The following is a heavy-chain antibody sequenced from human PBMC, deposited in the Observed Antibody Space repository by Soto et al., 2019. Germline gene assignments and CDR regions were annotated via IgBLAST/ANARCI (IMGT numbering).Heavy chain of an antibody. V-gene: IGHV1-2*04. J-gene: IGHJ4*02. D-gene: IGHD2-8*01. Sequence: GSSVKVSRKASGYPFTRYYMHWVRQAPGQGLEGMGWINPNSGGTNYAQKFQGWVTMTRDTSISTAYMELSRLRSDDTAVYYCARGGGPDIVLMVYAPGYPTYFDYWGQGTLVTVSS. CDR2: INPNSGGT. CDR1: GYPFTRYY. CDR3: ARGGGPDIVLMVYAPGYPTYFDY.